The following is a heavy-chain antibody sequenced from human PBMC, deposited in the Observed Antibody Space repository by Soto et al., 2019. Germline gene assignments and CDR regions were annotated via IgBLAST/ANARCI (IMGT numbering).Heavy chain of an antibody. D-gene: IGHD1-20*01. CDR1: GFVFGNYA. J-gene: IGHJ4*02. CDR2: IGHDGVNK. Sequence: QVRLVESGGGVVQPGRSLRLSCAASGFVFGNYAMHWVRQAPGKGPEWVTVIGHDGVNKYYADSVWGRFTVSRDDAKNTLYLEMNSLRVEDSAVYYCARDPVPGIPDYFDTWGQGTLVTVSS. CDR3: ARDPVPGIPDYFDT. V-gene: IGHV3-30*04.